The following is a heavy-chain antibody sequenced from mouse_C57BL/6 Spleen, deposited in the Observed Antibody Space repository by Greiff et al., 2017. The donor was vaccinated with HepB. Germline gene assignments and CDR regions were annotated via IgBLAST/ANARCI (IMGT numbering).Heavy chain of an antibody. CDR2: IYPGNSDT. Sequence: EVQLQQSGTVLARPGASVKMSCKTSGYTFTSYWMHWVKQRPGQGLEWIGAIYPGNSDTSYNQKFKGKAKLTAVTSASTGYMELSSLTNEDSAVYYCTCYDWFAYWGQGTLVTVSA. CDR3: TCYDWFAY. V-gene: IGHV1-5*01. J-gene: IGHJ3*01. CDR1: GYTFTSYW. D-gene: IGHD1-1*01.